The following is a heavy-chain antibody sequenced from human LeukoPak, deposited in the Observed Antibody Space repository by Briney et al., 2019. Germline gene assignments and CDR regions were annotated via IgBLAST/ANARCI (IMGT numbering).Heavy chain of an antibody. D-gene: IGHD1-26*01. J-gene: IGHJ3*02. CDR2: IIPIFGTA. V-gene: IGHV1-69*13. CDR3: ARVYGSPEDAFDI. CDR1: GGTFISYA. Sequence: ASVKVSCKASGGTFISYAISWVRQAPGQGLEWMGGIIPIFGTANYAQKFQGRVTITADESTSTAYMELSSLRSEDTAVYYCARVYGSPEDAFDIWGQGTMVTVSS.